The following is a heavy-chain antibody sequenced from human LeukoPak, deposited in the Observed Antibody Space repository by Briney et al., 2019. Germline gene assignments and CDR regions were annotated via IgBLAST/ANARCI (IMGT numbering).Heavy chain of an antibody. Sequence: TGGSLRLSCAASGFTFSNYAMHWVRQAPGKGLEWVAVISDDGSNKYYGDSVKGRFTISRVNSKNTVYLQMNSLRAEDTAVYYCAKDRYSSGWYSDFDYWGQGTLVTVSS. CDR3: AKDRYSSGWYSDFDY. V-gene: IGHV3-30*18. D-gene: IGHD6-19*01. CDR2: ISDDGSNK. J-gene: IGHJ4*02. CDR1: GFTFSNYA.